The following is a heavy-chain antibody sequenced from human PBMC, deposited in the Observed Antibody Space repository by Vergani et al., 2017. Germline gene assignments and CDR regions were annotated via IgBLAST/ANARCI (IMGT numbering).Heavy chain of an antibody. CDR2: IIPILGIA. D-gene: IGHD4-17*01. CDR3: ARDTPNYGDYGMDV. Sequence: QVQLVQSGAEVKTPGSSVKVSCKASGGTFSSYAISWVRQAPGQGLEWMGRIIPILGIANYAQKLQGRVTITADKSTSTAYMELSSLRSEDTAVYYCARDTPNYGDYGMDVWGQGTTVTVSS. CDR1: GGTFSSYA. V-gene: IGHV1-69*04. J-gene: IGHJ6*01.